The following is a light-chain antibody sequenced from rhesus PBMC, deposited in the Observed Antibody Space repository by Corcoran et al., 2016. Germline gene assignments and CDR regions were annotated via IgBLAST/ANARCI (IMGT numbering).Light chain of an antibody. CDR3: QQHNSHPLP. V-gene: IGKV1-44*02. CDR2: AAS. J-gene: IGKJ4*01. CDR1: QTISSY. Sequence: DIQMTQSPSSLSASVGDRVTITCRASQTISSYLAWYQQKPGKVPKLLIYAASRLESGVPSRFSGSGSGTEFTLTISSLQPADFATYYCQQHNSHPLPFGGGTKVEIK.